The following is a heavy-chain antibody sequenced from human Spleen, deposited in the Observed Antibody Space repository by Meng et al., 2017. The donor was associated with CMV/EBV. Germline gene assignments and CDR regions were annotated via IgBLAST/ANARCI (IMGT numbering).Heavy chain of an antibody. D-gene: IGHD4-23*01. CDR2: IKQDGSEK. Sequence: GGSLRLSCAASGFTFSSYWMSWVRQAPGKGLEWVANIKQDGSEKHYVDSVKGRFTISRDNAKNSLYLQMNSLRAEDTAVYYCAKVWSTVVTGYFDYWGQGTLVTVSS. CDR3: AKVWSTVVTGYFDY. CDR1: GFTFSSYW. V-gene: IGHV3-7*01. J-gene: IGHJ4*02.